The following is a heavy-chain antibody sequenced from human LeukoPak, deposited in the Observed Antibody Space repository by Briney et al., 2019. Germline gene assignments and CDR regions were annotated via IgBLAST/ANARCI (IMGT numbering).Heavy chain of an antibody. CDR1: GFTFSSYW. Sequence: PGGSLRLSCAASGFTFSSYWMSWVRQAPGKGLEGVANINQDGSEKYYVDSVKGRFTIPGDNAKNSLYLQMNSLRAEDTAVYYCARDLSSSSDAFDIWGQGTMVTVSS. V-gene: IGHV3-7*01. J-gene: IGHJ3*02. CDR2: INQDGSEK. CDR3: ARDLSSSSDAFDI. D-gene: IGHD6-13*01.